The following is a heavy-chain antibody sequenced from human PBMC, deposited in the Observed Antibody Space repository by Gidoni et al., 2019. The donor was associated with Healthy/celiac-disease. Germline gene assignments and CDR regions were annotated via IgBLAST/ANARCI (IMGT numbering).Heavy chain of an antibody. Sequence: QVQLVHSGSALKNPGASAKVSCKASGYTFTSYAMNWVGQCPGQGLEWMGWINTNTGNPTYAQGFTGRFGFSLDTAVSTAYLQISSLKAEDTAVYYCARGYSYGVDYWGQGTLVTVSS. V-gene: IGHV7-4-1*02. D-gene: IGHD5-18*01. CDR1: GYTFTSYA. CDR3: ARGYSYGVDY. J-gene: IGHJ4*02. CDR2: INTNTGNP.